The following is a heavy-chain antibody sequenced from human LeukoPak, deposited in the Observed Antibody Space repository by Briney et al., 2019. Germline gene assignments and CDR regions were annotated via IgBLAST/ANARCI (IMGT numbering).Heavy chain of an antibody. Sequence: GGSLRLSCAASGFSVSGDYMSWVRQAPGKGLEWVSSISGSGGSTYYADSVKGRFTISRDNSKNTLYLQRNSLRAEDTAVYYCAKDRPVGQLWGNWFDPWGQGTLVTVSS. CDR1: GFSVSGDY. CDR2: ISGSGGST. J-gene: IGHJ5*02. CDR3: AKDRPVGQLWGNWFDP. V-gene: IGHV3-23*01. D-gene: IGHD6-6*01.